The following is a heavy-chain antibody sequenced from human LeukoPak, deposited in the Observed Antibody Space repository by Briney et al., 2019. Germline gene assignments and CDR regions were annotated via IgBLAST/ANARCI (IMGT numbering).Heavy chain of an antibody. CDR2: IKQDGSEK. J-gene: IGHJ4*02. D-gene: IGHD3-3*01. CDR1: GFTFSSYW. CDR3: AKSASVYYDFWSGYFDY. Sequence: LSGGSLRLSCAASGFTFSSYWMSWVRQAPGKGLEWVANIKQDGSEKYYVDSVKGRFTISRDNAKNSLFLQMNSLRAEDTAVYYCAKSASVYYDFWSGYFDYWGQGTLVTVSS. V-gene: IGHV3-7*01.